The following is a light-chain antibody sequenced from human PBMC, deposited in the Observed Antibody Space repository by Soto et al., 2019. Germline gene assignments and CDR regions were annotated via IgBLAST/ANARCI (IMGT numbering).Light chain of an antibody. CDR1: QSVSSSF. V-gene: IGKV3-20*01. Sequence: EIVFTHSPGTLSLSPGERATLSCRASQSVSSSFLAWYQQKPGQAPRLLIYGASSRATGIPDRFSGSGSGTDFTLTISRLEPEDFAVYYCQQYGSSPPWTFGQGTKVEI. CDR2: GAS. CDR3: QQYGSSPPWT. J-gene: IGKJ1*01.